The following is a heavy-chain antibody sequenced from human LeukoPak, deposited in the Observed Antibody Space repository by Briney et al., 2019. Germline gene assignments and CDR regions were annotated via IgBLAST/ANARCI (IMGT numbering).Heavy chain of an antibody. J-gene: IGHJ5*02. Sequence: GASVKVSCKASGGTFSSYAISWVRQAPGQGLEWMGRIIPILGIANYAQKFQGRVTITADKSTSTAYMELSSLRSEDTAVYYCARDPEVVPFPPGNWFDPWGQGTLVTVSS. V-gene: IGHV1-69*04. CDR2: IIPILGIA. CDR3: ARDPEVVPFPPGNWFDP. D-gene: IGHD2-2*01. CDR1: GGTFSSYA.